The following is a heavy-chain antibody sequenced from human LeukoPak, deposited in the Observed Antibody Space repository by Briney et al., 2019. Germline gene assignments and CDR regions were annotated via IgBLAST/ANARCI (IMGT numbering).Heavy chain of an antibody. CDR3: ARTGTRGAIRGYYMDV. CDR1: GFTFSSYW. J-gene: IGHJ6*03. D-gene: IGHD3-10*01. Sequence: PGGSLRLSCAASGFTFSSYWMSWVRQAPGKGLEWVANIKQDGSEKYYVDSVKSRFTISRDNAKNSLYLQMNSLRAEDTAVYYCARTGTRGAIRGYYMDVWGKGTTVTISS. V-gene: IGHV3-7*01. CDR2: IKQDGSEK.